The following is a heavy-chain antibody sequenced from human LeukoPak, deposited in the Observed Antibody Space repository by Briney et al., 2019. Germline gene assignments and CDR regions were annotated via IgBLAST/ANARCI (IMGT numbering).Heavy chain of an antibody. J-gene: IGHJ4*02. D-gene: IGHD6-13*01. CDR3: AREHSSSWYVDY. CDR1: GGSITNSNYY. CDR2: IFYSGST. V-gene: IGHV4-39*07. Sequence: SETLSLTCTVSGGSITNSNYYWGWIRQPPGKGLEWIGTIFYSGSTYYNPSLKSRVTISVDTSKNQFSLKVRSVTAADTAVYYCAREHSSSWYVDYWGQGTLVTVSS.